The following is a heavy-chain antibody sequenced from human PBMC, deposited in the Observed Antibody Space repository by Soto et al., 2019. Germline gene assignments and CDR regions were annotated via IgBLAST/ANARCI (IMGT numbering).Heavy chain of an antibody. V-gene: IGHV1-18*01. CDR1: GYTFSSYG. CDR2: ISAYNGNT. CDR3: ARGGPYQILLYTIDY. D-gene: IGHD2-15*01. Sequence: QVQLVQSGAEVKKPGASVIVSCKASGYTFSSYGINWVRQAPGQGLEWMGWISAYNGNTIYAQKLQGRVTMTTDTSTSTAYMELRSLRSDDTAVYYCARGGPYQILLYTIDYWGQGTLVTVSS. J-gene: IGHJ4*02.